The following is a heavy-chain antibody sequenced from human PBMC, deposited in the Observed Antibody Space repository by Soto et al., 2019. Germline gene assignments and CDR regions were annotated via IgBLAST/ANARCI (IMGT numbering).Heavy chain of an antibody. CDR3: ARAEDYDFWSGPPKYFDI. J-gene: IGHJ4*02. CDR1: RFTLRRYW. D-gene: IGHD3-3*01. Sequence: GGRLGVSCARSRFTLRRYWMTWVRQAPGKGPEWVANIKPDGSEKQYVDSVKGRFTVSRDNAKKSLDLQMNSLRVEDTAVYYCARAEDYDFWSGPPKYFDIWGQGTQVTFSS. V-gene: IGHV3-7*03. CDR2: IKPDGSEK.